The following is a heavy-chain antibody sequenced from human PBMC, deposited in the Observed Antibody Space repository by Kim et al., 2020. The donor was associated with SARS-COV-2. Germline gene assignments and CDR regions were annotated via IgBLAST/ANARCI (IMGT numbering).Heavy chain of an antibody. V-gene: IGHV4-31*03. Sequence: SETLSLTCTVSGDSIRSGGYHWSWIRQLPGKGLEWIGYIYYSGSTSYNPSLKSRLSISVDLSKNQFSLKLTSVTVADTAVYYCARLPRIEAAWLPANWGQGTLVTVSS. CDR2: IYYSGST. CDR1: GDSIRSGGYH. J-gene: IGHJ1*01. CDR3: ARLPRIEAAWLPAN. D-gene: IGHD6-13*01.